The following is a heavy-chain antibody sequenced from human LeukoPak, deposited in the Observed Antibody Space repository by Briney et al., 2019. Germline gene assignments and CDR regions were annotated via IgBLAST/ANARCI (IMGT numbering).Heavy chain of an antibody. D-gene: IGHD5-12*01. CDR2: IYTSGST. CDR1: GGSISSGSYY. Sequence: SQTLSLTCTVSGGSISSGSYYWSWIRQPAGKGLEWIGRIYTSGSTNYNPSLKSRVTISVDTSKNQFSLKLSSVTAADTAVYYCARDSGYDIIDYWGQGTLVTVSS. J-gene: IGHJ4*02. V-gene: IGHV4-61*02. CDR3: ARDSGYDIIDY.